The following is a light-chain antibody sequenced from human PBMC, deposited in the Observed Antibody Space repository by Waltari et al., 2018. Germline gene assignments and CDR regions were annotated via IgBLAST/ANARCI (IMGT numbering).Light chain of an antibody. Sequence: DIQMTQSPSSVSASVGDRVTITCRASQDISTWLAWYQQRPGKAPKLLIYGASTLERGVPSRFRGSGSGTDFTLTITSLQPEDFATYYCQQADSFPPTFGGGTKVEIK. J-gene: IGKJ4*01. CDR2: GAS. V-gene: IGKV1-12*01. CDR3: QQADSFPPT. CDR1: QDISTW.